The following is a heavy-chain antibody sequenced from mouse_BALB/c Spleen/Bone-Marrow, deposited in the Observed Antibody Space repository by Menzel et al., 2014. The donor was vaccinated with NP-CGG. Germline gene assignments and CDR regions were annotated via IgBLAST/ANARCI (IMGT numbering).Heavy chain of an antibody. CDR2: ISYSGST. Sequence: EVQGVESGPGLVKPSQSLSLTCTVTGYSITSDYAWNWIRQFPGNKLEWMGYISYSGSTSYNPSLKSRISITRDTSKNQFFLQLNSVTTGDTATYYCARSVYYGSSYVDYWGQGTTLTVSS. CDR3: ARSVYYGSSYVDY. J-gene: IGHJ2*01. D-gene: IGHD1-1*01. V-gene: IGHV3-2*02. CDR1: GYSITSDYA.